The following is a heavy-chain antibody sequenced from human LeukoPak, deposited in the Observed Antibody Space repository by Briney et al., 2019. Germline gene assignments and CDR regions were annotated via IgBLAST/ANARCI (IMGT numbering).Heavy chain of an antibody. CDR1: GGTFSSYA. V-gene: IGHV1-69*13. CDR3: ARGGDIAVVPAAMVGP. CDR2: IIPIFGTA. D-gene: IGHD2-2*01. Sequence: SVKVSCKASGGTFSSYAISWVRQAPGQGLEWMGGIIPIFGTANYAQKFQGRVTITADESTSTAYMELSSLRSEDTAVYYCARGGDIAVVPAAMVGPWGQGTLVTVSS. J-gene: IGHJ5*02.